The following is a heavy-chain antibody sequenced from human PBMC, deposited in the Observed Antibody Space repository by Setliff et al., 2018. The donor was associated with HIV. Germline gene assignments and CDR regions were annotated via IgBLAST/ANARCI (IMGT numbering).Heavy chain of an antibody. CDR2: ISSSSSTI. V-gene: IGHV3-48*01. Sequence: PGGSLRLSCAASGFTFSSYSMNWVRQAPGKGLEWVSYISSSSSTIYYADSVKGRFTISRDNSKNTLYLQMNSLRAEDTAVYFCAKDVRMRTSSGSPYYYGMDVWGQGTTVTVSS. CDR1: GFTFSSYS. J-gene: IGHJ6*02. D-gene: IGHD2-2*01. CDR3: AKDVRMRTSSGSPYYYGMDV.